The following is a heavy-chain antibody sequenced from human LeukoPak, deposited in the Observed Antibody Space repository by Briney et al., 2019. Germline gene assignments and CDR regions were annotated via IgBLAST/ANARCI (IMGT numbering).Heavy chain of an antibody. Sequence: GGSLRLSCAAAGFTFSSYAMSWVRQPRGKGLEWLSAVSGSAGTTYYADSVKGRFTISRDNSKNTLYLQMNSLGAEDTALYYCARTPLVRYFDSWGQGTLVTVSS. CDR2: VSGSAGTT. D-gene: IGHD2-2*01. CDR3: ARTPLVRYFDS. J-gene: IGHJ4*02. CDR1: GFTFSSYA. V-gene: IGHV3-23*01.